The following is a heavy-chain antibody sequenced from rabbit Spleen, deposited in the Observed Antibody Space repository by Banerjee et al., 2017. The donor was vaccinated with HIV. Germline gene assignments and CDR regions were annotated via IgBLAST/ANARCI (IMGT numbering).Heavy chain of an antibody. CDR1: GFDFSTYS. D-gene: IGHD4-1*01. V-gene: IGHV1S7*01. J-gene: IGHJ3*01. Sequence: QLVESGGGLVQPGGSLRLSCKTSGFDFSTYSMSWVRQAPGKGLEWIGAIYTGRGGTDYANWVNGRFTISSDNAQYTVDLQMNSLTAADTATYFCARAIVPWLGLTRLDLWGQGTLVTVS. CDR3: ARAIVPWLGLTRLDL. CDR2: IYTGRGGT.